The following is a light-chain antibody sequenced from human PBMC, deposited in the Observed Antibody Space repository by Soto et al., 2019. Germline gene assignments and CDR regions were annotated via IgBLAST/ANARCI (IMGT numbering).Light chain of an antibody. V-gene: IGKV1-39*01. CDR3: QQSYSTPPT. J-gene: IGKJ1*01. Sequence: DIQMTQSPSSLSASVGDRVIITCRASQSISSYLNWYQQKPGKAPKLLIYAASSLQSWVPSRFSGSGSGTDFTLTISTLQPEDFVTYYCQQSYSTPPTFGQGTQVEIK. CDR1: QSISSY. CDR2: AAS.